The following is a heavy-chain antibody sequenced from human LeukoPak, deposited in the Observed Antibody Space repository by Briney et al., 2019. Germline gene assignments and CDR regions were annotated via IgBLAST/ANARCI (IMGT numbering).Heavy chain of an antibody. V-gene: IGHV3-23*01. CDR2: ISGSGGST. CDR1: GFTFSSYT. Sequence: GGSLRLSWAASGFTFSSYTMSWVRQAPGKGLEWVSAISGSGGSTFYADSVKGRFTISRDNSKNTLYLQMNSLRAEDTAVFYCARGLLETPTSYSDYWGQGTLVTVSS. D-gene: IGHD4-23*01. CDR3: ARGLLETPTSYSDY. J-gene: IGHJ4*02.